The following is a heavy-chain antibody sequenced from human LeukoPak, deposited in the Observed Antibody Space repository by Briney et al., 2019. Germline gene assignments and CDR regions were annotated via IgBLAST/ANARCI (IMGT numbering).Heavy chain of an antibody. J-gene: IGHJ6*04. CDR2: ISSNGGST. Sequence: GGSLRLSCAASGFTFSSYAMHWVRQAPGKGLEYVSAISSNGGSTYYANSVKGRFTISRDNSKNTLYLQMGSLRAEDMAVYYCARSYYYDSMRDVWGKGTTVTVSS. V-gene: IGHV3-64*01. CDR3: ARSYYYDSMRDV. CDR1: GFTFSSYA. D-gene: IGHD3-22*01.